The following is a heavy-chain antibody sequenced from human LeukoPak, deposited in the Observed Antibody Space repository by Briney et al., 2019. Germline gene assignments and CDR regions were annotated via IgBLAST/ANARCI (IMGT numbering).Heavy chain of an antibody. Sequence: PGGSLRLSCGVSGLTFSTYAMLWVRQAPGKGLEWVAFMRYDGSNEYYADSVKGRFTISRDNSKNTLYLQMNRLRAEDTAVYYCAKDLYYYYMDVWGKGTTVTVSS. CDR3: AKDLYYYYMDV. CDR1: GLTFSTYA. CDR2: MRYDGSNE. V-gene: IGHV3-30*02. J-gene: IGHJ6*03.